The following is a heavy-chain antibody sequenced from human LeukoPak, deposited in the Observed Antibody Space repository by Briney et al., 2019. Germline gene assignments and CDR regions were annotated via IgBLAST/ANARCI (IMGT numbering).Heavy chain of an antibody. J-gene: IGHJ4*02. CDR3: ATRASSFDGYSDY. Sequence: SETLSLTCTVSGYLISNGYYWSWIRQPPGKGLEWIGEINHSGSTNYNPSLKSRVTISVDTSKNQFSLKLSSVTAADTAVYYCATRASSFDGYSDYWGQGALVTVSS. D-gene: IGHD1-26*01. V-gene: IGHV4-34*01. CDR2: INHSGST. CDR1: GYLISNGYY.